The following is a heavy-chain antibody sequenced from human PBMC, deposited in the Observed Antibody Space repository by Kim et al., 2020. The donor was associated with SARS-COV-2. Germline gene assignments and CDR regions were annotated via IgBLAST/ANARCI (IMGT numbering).Heavy chain of an antibody. J-gene: IGHJ5*02. D-gene: IGHD3-22*01. CDR3: ARGSYYYDSSGYQPQYNWFDP. CDR1: GYTFTSYG. CDR2: ISAYNGNT. Sequence: ASVKVSCKASGYTFTSYGISWVRQAPGQGLVWMGWISAYNGNTNYAQKLQGRVTMTTDTSTSTAYMELRSLRSDDTAVYYCARGSYYYDSSGYQPQYNWFDPWSQGTLVTVSS. V-gene: IGHV1-18*01.